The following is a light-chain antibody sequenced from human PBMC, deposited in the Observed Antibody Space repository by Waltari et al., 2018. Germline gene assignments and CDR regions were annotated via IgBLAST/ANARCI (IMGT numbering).Light chain of an antibody. CDR3: QQYNDWPRT. Sequence: EVVMTQSPATLSASPGESATLSCRASQYVNIHLDWYQQKPGQAPRLLICAASTRATGVPARFSGSGAGTDFTLTISSLQSEDSAVYYCQQYNDWPRTFGLGTKVEIK. J-gene: IGKJ1*01. V-gene: IGKV3-15*01. CDR1: QYVNIH. CDR2: AAS.